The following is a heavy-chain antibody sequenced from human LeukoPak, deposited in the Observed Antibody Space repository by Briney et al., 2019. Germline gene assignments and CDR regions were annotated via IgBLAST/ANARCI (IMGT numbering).Heavy chain of an antibody. CDR3: ARDEEEAFDI. CDR2: IWYDGSNK. V-gene: IGHV3-33*01. J-gene: IGHJ3*02. Sequence: GRSLRPSCAASGFTFSSYGMHWVRQAPGKGLEWVAVIWYDGSNKYYADSVKGRFTISRDNSKNTLYLLLDSLRAEDTAVYYCARDEEEAFDIWGQGTMVTVSS. CDR1: GFTFSSYG.